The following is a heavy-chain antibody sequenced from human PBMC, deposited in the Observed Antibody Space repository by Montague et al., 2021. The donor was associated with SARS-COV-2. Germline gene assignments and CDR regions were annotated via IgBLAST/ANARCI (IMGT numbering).Heavy chain of an antibody. Sequence: SETLSLTCAVYGGSFSDYHWSWIRQPPGKGLEWIGYIYYSGSTNYNPSLKSRITISLGTSKNQFSLKLSSVTAADTAVYYCARGSYEILRYGMDVWGQGTTVTVSS. CDR2: IYYSGST. V-gene: IGHV4-59*13. D-gene: IGHD3-9*01. CDR3: ARGSYEILRYGMDV. CDR1: GGSFSDYH. J-gene: IGHJ6*02.